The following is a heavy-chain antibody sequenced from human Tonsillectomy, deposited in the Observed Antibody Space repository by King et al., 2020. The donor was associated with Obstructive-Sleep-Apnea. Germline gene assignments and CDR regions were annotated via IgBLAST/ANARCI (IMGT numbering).Heavy chain of an antibody. J-gene: IGHJ3*02. CDR1: GFXXSSYA. D-gene: IGHD3-10*01. CDR3: GKEDGSGSXGSAFDI. V-gene: IGHV3-30*18. CDR2: ILYDGSNK. Sequence: VQLVXSGGGVVQPGRSLXLSCXASGFXXSSYAMHXXRQAPGKGLEWVAVILYDGSNKDYADSVKGRFTISRDKSKNTLYLQMNSLRAEDTAVYFWGKEDGSGSXGSAFDIWGQGXMXTVSS.